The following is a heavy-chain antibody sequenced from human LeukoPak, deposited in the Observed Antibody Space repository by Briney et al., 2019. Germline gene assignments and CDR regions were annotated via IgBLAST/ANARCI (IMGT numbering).Heavy chain of an antibody. Sequence: SETLSLTCTVSGGSISSSSYYWGWIRQPPGKGLEWIGSIYYSGSTYYNPSLKSRVTMSVDTSKNQFSLKLSSVTAADTAVYYCAREYYDYVWGRGFDYWGQGTLVTVSS. D-gene: IGHD3-16*01. CDR2: IYYSGST. V-gene: IGHV4-39*07. CDR1: GGSISSSSYY. CDR3: AREYYDYVWGRGFDY. J-gene: IGHJ4*02.